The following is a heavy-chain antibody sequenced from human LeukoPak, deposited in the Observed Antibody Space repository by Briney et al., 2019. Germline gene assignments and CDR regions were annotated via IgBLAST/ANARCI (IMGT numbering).Heavy chain of an antibody. D-gene: IGHD2-21*02. CDR1: GYTFTGYY. CDR2: INPNSGGT. CDR3: ARTVTATSLLFDF. J-gene: IGHJ4*02. Sequence: GASVKVSCKASGYTFTGYYMHWVRQAPGQGLEWMGWINPNSGGTNYAQKFQGRVTMTTDTSTSTDFMELRSLRSDDTAVYYCARTVTATSLLFDFWGQGTLVTVSS. V-gene: IGHV1-2*02.